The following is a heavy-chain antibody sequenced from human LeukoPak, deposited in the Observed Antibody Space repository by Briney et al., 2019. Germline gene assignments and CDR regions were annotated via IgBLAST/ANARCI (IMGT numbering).Heavy chain of an antibody. V-gene: IGHV3-20*04. CDR1: GFTFDAFG. Sequence: RSGGSLRLSCAASGFTFDAFGMTWVRQAPGKGLEWVSAIRGDAGSTGYADSVKGRFTISRDNAKNSLCLQMNSLRVEDTAFYYCARVWAWGSGNYFDNWGQGTVVTVSS. J-gene: IGHJ4*02. CDR2: IRGDAGST. D-gene: IGHD7-27*01. CDR3: ARVWAWGSGNYFDN.